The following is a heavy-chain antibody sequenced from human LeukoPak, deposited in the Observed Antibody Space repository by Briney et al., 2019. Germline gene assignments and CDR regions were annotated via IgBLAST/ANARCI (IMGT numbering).Heavy chain of an antibody. D-gene: IGHD5-18*01. V-gene: IGHV4-39*01. CDR1: GGSISSSSYY. Sequence: PSETLSLTCTVSGGSISSSSYYWGWIRQPPGKGLEWIGSIYYSGSTYYNPSLKRRVTISVDTSKNQFSLKLSSVTAADTAVYYCARRAQLWLMEVDYWGQGTLVTVSS. CDR3: ARRAQLWLMEVDY. J-gene: IGHJ4*02. CDR2: IYYSGST.